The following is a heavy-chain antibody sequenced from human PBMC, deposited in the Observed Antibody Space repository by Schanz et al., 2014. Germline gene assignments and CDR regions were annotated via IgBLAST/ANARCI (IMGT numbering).Heavy chain of an antibody. D-gene: IGHD5-18*01. J-gene: IGHJ3*02. Sequence: EVQLVESGGGLVKPGGFLRLSCAASGFTFSDACMSWVRQAPGKGLEWVSSISYGTSYIYYAESVKGRFTISRDNAKNSLYLQMNGLRAEDTAVYYCARVALPGYSSPRDAFDIWGQGTMVTVSS. CDR2: ISYGTSYI. V-gene: IGHV3-21*01. CDR3: ARVALPGYSSPRDAFDI. CDR1: GFTFSDAC.